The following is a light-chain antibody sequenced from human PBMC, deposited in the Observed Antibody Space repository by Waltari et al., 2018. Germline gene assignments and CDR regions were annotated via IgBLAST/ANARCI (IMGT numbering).Light chain of an antibody. CDR1: QRVSSS. CDR2: DAS. Sequence: APSCRASQRVSSSLAWYQQKPGQAPRLLIYDASNRATGVRDRFSGSGSGTDFTLTISSLEPEDFAVYYCQQRSNWLGTFGPGTKVEIE. J-gene: IGKJ3*01. V-gene: IGKV3-11*01. CDR3: QQRSNWLGT.